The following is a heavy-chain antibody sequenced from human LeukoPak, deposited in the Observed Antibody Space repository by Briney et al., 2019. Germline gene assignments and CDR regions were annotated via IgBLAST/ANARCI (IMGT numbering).Heavy chain of an antibody. J-gene: IGHJ4*02. CDR3: ARHKEVGDYYYFDY. CDR2: INPSGGST. V-gene: IGHV1-46*01. Sequence: ASVKVSCKASGYIFTSYYMHWVRQAPGQGLEWMGIINPSGGSTSYTQKFQGRVTMTRDTSTTTVYMELSSLRSQDTALYYCARHKEVGDYYYFDYWGQGTLVTVSS. D-gene: IGHD2/OR15-2a*01. CDR1: GYIFTSYY.